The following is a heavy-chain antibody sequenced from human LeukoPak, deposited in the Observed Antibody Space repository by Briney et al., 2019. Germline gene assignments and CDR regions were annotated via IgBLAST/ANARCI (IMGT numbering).Heavy chain of an antibody. CDR3: AREHPEYGSGSPSFDP. D-gene: IGHD3-10*01. CDR2: ISSSSSYI. Sequence: GGSLRLSCAASGFTFSLSNMNWVRQAPGKGLEWVSSISSSSSYIYYADSLKGRFTISRDNAKNSLYLQMNSLRAEDTAVYYCAREHPEYGSGSPSFDPWGQGNPGHRLL. CDR1: GFTFSLSN. V-gene: IGHV3-21*01. J-gene: IGHJ5*02.